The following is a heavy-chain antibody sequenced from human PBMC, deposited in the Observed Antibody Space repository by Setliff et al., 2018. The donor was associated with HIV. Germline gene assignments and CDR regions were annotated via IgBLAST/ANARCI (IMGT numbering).Heavy chain of an antibody. V-gene: IGHV1-18*01. CDR2: ISVYNDNT. CDR1: GYIFTNYG. CDR3: TRDRAPYYYDSSGYIDAFDM. J-gene: IGHJ3*02. D-gene: IGHD3-22*01. Sequence: ASVKVSCKASGYIFTNYGLSWVRQAPGQGLEWMGWISVYNDNTNYAQKFQGRVNMTTDTSTSTAYMEMRGLRSNDTAVYYCTRDRAPYYYDSSGYIDAFDMWGQGTTVTVSS.